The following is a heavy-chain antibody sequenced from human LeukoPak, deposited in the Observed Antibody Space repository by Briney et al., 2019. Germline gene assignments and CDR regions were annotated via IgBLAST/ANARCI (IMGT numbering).Heavy chain of an antibody. Sequence: GGSLRLSCAASAFTFSSHPMGWVRRAPGKGLEWVSSICSSIGCTYYADSVRGRYAISRDDSKNTLYLQMNSLRAEDTAVYYCARISLAPSDNFDSWGQGTLVTVSS. J-gene: IGHJ4*02. CDR1: AFTFSSHP. D-gene: IGHD1-1*01. V-gene: IGHV3-23*01. CDR2: ICSSIGCT. CDR3: ARISLAPSDNFDS.